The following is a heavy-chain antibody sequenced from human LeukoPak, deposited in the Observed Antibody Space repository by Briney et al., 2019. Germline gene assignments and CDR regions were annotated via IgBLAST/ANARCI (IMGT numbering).Heavy chain of an antibody. CDR1: GFTFSSYS. V-gene: IGHV3-21*01. Sequence: GGSLRLSCAASGFTFSSYSMNWVRQAPGKGLEWVSSISGSSSYIYYADSVKGRFTISRDNAKNSLYLQMNSLRAEDTAVYYCARVEYSSSLFDYWGQGTLVTVSS. CDR3: ARVEYSSSLFDY. J-gene: IGHJ4*02. D-gene: IGHD6-6*01. CDR2: ISGSSSYI.